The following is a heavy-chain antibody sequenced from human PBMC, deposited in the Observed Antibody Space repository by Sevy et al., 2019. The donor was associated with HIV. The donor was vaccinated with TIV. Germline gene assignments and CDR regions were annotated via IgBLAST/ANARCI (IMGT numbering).Heavy chain of an antibody. V-gene: IGHV3-30*18. CDR2: ISYDGSNK. J-gene: IGHJ6*02. CDR3: AKDALLWFRELSAGMDV. D-gene: IGHD3-10*01. Sequence: GGSRLSCAASGFTFSSYGMHWVRQAPGKGLEWVAVISYDGSNKYYADSVKGRFTISRDNSKNTLYLQMNSLRAEDTAVYYCAKDALLWFRELSAGMDVWGQGTTVTVSS. CDR1: GFTFSSYG.